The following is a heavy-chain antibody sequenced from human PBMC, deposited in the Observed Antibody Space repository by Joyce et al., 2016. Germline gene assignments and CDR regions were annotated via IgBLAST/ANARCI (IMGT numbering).Heavy chain of an antibody. CDR2: ISSNIKYI. D-gene: IGHD5/OR15-5a*01. Sequence: EVQLVESGGGLVRPGGSLRLSCVASGFTFSSYSMNWVRQAPGKGLEWVSFISSNIKYIYYADSVKGRFTISRDNAKSSLFLQMDSLRAEDTAVYYCARNSAPRASTYYGLDVWGQGTTVTVSS. CDR1: GFTFSSYS. V-gene: IGHV3-21*01. CDR3: ARNSAPRASTYYGLDV. J-gene: IGHJ6*02.